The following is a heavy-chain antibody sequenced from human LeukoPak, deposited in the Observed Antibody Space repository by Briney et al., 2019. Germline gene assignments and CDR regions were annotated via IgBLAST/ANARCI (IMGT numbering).Heavy chain of an antibody. CDR3: AKGMWVVRGVIGDAFDI. Sequence: GGSLRLSCTASGFSFSRSGMHWVRQAPGKGLEWVAVMSFDGSIEFYTDSVKGRFTISRDNSKNTLYLQMNSLRAEDTAVYYCAKGMWVVRGVIGDAFDIWGQGTMVTVSS. CDR1: GFSFSRSG. J-gene: IGHJ3*02. D-gene: IGHD3-10*01. V-gene: IGHV3-30*18. CDR2: MSFDGSIE.